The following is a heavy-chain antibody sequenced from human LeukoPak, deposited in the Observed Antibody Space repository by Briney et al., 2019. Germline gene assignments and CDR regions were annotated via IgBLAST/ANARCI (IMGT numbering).Heavy chain of an antibody. CDR1: GGSIGSYY. D-gene: IGHD3-10*01. J-gene: IGHJ3*02. V-gene: IGHV4-39*01. CDR3: ARHSSGSGIEAFDI. CDR2: IYYSGST. Sequence: SETLSLTCTVSGGSIGSYYWGWIRQPPGKGLEWIGSIYYSGSTYYNPSLKSRVTISVDTSKNQFSLKLSSVTAADTAVYYCARHSSGSGIEAFDIWGQGTMVTVSS.